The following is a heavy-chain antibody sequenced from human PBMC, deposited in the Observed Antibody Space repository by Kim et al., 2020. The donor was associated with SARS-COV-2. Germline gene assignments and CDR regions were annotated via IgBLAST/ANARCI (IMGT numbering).Heavy chain of an antibody. J-gene: IGHJ5*02. V-gene: IGHV1-8*02. Sequence: ASVKVSCKASGYTFTSYDINWVRQAPGQGLEWMGWMNPNSGRTGYAQKFQGRVSMTGSTTISTAYMELSSLRVEDTAVYYCARDRITTKRVNWFDPWGQGTLVTVSS. CDR3: ARDRITTKRVNWFDP. CDR1: GYTFTSYD. D-gene: IGHD4-4*01. CDR2: MNPNSGRT.